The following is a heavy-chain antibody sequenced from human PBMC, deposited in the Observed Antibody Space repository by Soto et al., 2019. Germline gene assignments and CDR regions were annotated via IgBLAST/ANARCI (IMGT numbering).Heavy chain of an antibody. CDR2: VSSSSSYI. J-gene: IGHJ4*02. V-gene: IGHV3-21*01. CDR1: GFTFSSYS. CDR3: ARDQPGYSYGYGLGY. D-gene: IGHD5-18*01. Sequence: GGSLRLSCAASGFTFSSYSMNWVRQAPGKGLEWVSSVSSSSSYIYYADSVKGRFTISRDNAKNSLYLQMNSLRAEDTAVYYCARDQPGYSYGYGLGYWGQGTLVTVSS.